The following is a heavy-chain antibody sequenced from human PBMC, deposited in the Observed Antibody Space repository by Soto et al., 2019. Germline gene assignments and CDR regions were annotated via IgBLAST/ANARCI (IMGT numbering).Heavy chain of an antibody. Sequence: QVQLVQSGAEVKKPGASVKVSCKASGYTFRSYGISWVRQAPGQGLEWMGWISANNGNTHYAQRLQGRVTLTTDTSTSKAYMEVRSLRSGDTAVYDWARKGTGAHVNYWGQGTLVTVSS. CDR2: ISANNGNT. J-gene: IGHJ4*02. V-gene: IGHV1-18*01. D-gene: IGHD1-1*01. CDR1: GYTFRSYG. CDR3: ARKGTGAHVNY.